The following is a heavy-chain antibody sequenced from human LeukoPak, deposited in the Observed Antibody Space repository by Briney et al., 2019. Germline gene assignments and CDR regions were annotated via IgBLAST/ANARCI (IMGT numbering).Heavy chain of an antibody. J-gene: IGHJ3*02. CDR1: GFTFSSYA. V-gene: IGHV3-23*01. CDR3: AKDSQRGPNYDFWSGYYPQGDAFDI. CDR2: ISGSGGST. D-gene: IGHD3-3*01. Sequence: PGGSLRLSCAASGFTFSSYAMSWVRQAPGKGLEWVSAISGSGGSTYYADSVKGRFTISRDSSKNTLYLQMNSLRAEDTAVYYCAKDSQRGPNYDFWSGYYPQGDAFDIWGQGTMVTVSS.